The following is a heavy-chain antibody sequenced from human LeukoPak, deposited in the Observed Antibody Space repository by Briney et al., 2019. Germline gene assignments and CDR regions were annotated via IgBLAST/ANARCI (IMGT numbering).Heavy chain of an antibody. Sequence: MNPNSGNTGYAQKFQGRVTMTRNTSISTAYMELSSLRSEDTAVYYCARGSYGSGSYVDYWGQGTLVTVSS. V-gene: IGHV1-8*01. CDR3: ARGSYGSGSYVDY. J-gene: IGHJ4*02. D-gene: IGHD3-10*01. CDR2: MNPNSGNT.